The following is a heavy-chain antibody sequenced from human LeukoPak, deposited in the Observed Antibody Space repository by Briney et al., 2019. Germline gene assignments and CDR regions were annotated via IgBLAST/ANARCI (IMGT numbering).Heavy chain of an antibody. D-gene: IGHD4-17*01. CDR3: VRLDYGDYGSFDS. V-gene: IGHV4-39*01. J-gene: IGHJ4*02. CDR1: GGSISSSSYY. Sequence: SETLSLTCTVSGGSISSSSYYWGWIRQPPGKGLEWIGTIYYSGDTYYNPSLKSRVTISEDTPKNQFSLKLNSLTAADSALYYCVRLDYGDYGSFDSWGQGTLVTVSS. CDR2: IYYSGDT.